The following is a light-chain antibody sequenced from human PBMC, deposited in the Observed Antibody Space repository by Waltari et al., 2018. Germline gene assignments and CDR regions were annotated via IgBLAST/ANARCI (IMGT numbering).Light chain of an antibody. J-gene: IGLJ2*01. CDR1: SSDVGGYNY. CDR3: SSFTSSSTRV. CDR2: EVT. V-gene: IGLV2-14*01. Sequence: QSALTQPASVSGSLGQSITISCTGTSSDVGGYNYVSWYQQHPGKAPKLMIYEVTNRPSGVSNRFSGSKSGNTASLTSSGLQAEDEADYYCSSFTSSSTRVFGGGTKLTVL.